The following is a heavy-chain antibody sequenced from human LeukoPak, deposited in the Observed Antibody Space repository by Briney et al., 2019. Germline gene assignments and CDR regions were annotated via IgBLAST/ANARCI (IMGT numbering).Heavy chain of an antibody. CDR3: AKDQWREPLWA. CDR1: GFTFSQYT. CDR2: ISGSGGST. V-gene: IGHV3-23*01. D-gene: IGHD1-26*01. J-gene: IGHJ5*02. Sequence: GGSLRLSCAASGFTFSQYTMSWVRQAPGKGLEWVSAISGSGGSTYSADSVKGRFTISRDNSKNTLYLQMNSLRAEDTAVYYCAKDQWREPLWAWGQGTLVTVSS.